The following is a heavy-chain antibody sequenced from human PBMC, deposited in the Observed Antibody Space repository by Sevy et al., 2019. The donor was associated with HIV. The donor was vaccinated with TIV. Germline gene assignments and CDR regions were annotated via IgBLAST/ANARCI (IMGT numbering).Heavy chain of an antibody. V-gene: IGHV1-46*01. CDR1: GDTFTNNY. CDR3: VRADPDQHFDS. J-gene: IGHJ4*02. Sequence: ASVKVSCKASGDTFTNNYIHWVRQAPGQGLEWMGMVDPSAGNTTYAQKFQGRVTMTRETSTTILDMDRSSLRAEDTAVYYCVRADPDQHFDSWGQRTLVTVSS. CDR2: VDPSAGNT.